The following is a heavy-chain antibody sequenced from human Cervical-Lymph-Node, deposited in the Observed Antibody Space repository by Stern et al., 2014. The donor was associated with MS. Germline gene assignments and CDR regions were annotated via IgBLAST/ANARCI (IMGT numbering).Heavy chain of an antibody. Sequence: VQLVESGGGVVQPGRSLRLSCAASGFTFSSYAMHWVRQAPGKGLEWVALISYDGSKKYYADSVKGRFTISRDNSANTVYLHMHSLRAEDTAVYYCARVVAVAGTSFDYWGQGTAVTVSS. V-gene: IGHV3-30-3*01. CDR3: ARVVAVAGTSFDY. CDR2: ISYDGSKK. J-gene: IGHJ4*02. D-gene: IGHD6-19*01. CDR1: GFTFSSYA.